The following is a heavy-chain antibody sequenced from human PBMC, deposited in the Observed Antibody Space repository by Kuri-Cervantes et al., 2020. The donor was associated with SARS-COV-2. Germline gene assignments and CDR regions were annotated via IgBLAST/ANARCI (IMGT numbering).Heavy chain of an antibody. D-gene: IGHD6-19*01. J-gene: IGHJ6*03. Sequence: SETLSLTCTVSGGSISSSSYYWGWIRQPPGKGLEWIGSIYYSGSTYYNPSLKSRVTISVDTSKNQFSLKLSSVTAADTAVYYCASSQQWLATPLLQEVSYYYMDVWGKGTTVTVSS. CDR1: GGSISSSSYY. CDR3: ASSQQWLATPLLQEVSYYYMDV. V-gene: IGHV4-39*01. CDR2: IYYSGST.